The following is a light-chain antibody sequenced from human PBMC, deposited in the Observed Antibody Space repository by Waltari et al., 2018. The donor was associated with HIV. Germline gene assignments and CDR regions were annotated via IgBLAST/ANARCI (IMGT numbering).Light chain of an antibody. CDR2: KDT. V-gene: IGLV3-25*03. Sequence: SYELTQSPSVSVSPGQTATIICSGDALSKQSVYWYQQKAGQAPVLVMFKDTERPSGIPERFSGSTAGTKVTLTISDVQAEDEADYYCQSTDSSDAYVFGSGTTLTV. J-gene: IGLJ1*01. CDR1: ALSKQS. CDR3: QSTDSSDAYV.